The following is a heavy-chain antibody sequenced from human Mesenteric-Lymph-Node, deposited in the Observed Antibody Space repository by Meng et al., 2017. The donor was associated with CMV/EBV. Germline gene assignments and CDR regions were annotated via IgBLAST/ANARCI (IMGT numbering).Heavy chain of an antibody. V-gene: IGHV3-23*03. Sequence: ETLSLTCATSGFIFNNYGMSWVRQAPGKGLEWVSFVYGDGSNIYYADSVKGRFTISRDNSKNTLFLHMSSLRAEDTAVYYCAKDMVGAYHYYGMDVWGQGTTVTVSS. D-gene: IGHD1-26*01. J-gene: IGHJ6*02. CDR3: AKDMVGAYHYYGMDV. CDR1: GFIFNNYG. CDR2: VYGDGSNI.